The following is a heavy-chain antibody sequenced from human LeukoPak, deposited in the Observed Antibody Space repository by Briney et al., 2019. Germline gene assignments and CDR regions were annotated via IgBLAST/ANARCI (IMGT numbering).Heavy chain of an antibody. J-gene: IGHJ6*03. Sequence: PGGSLRLSCAASGFTFSSYWMSWVRQAPGKGLEWVANIKQDGSEKYYVDSVKGRFTISRDNAKNSLYLQMNSLRAEDTAVYYCARDRPTVTTRWDYYYYMDVWGKGTTVTVSS. CDR2: IKQDGSEK. CDR1: GFTFSSYW. D-gene: IGHD4-17*01. CDR3: ARDRPTVTTRWDYYYYMDV. V-gene: IGHV3-7*01.